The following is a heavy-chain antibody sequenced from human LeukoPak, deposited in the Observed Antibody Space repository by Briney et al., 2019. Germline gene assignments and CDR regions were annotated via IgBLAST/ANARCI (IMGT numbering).Heavy chain of an antibody. Sequence: PGGSLRLSCAASGFIFDDYGMSWVRQAPGKGLEWVANIKQDGSEKYYVDSVKGRFTISRDNAKNSLYLQMNSLRAEDTAVYYCARESSGYDDAFDIWGQGTMVTVSS. J-gene: IGHJ3*02. CDR1: GFIFDDYG. CDR2: IKQDGSEK. D-gene: IGHD5-12*01. V-gene: IGHV3-7*01. CDR3: ARESSGYDDAFDI.